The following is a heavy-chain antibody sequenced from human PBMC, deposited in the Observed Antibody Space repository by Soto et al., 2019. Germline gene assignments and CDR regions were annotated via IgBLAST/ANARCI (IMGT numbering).Heavy chain of an antibody. J-gene: IGHJ6*04. Sequence: WGALRLSSQAASLTFSNDHMHSVRRGASKGLDWVSTIGTADHPYYPGVVKRRFTIPSENAKKSFNLQMNSMRAEDTAVYYCASGESENESSYYNRMDAWCKGTTVTASS. CDR1: SLTFSNDH. D-gene: IGHD1-1*01. CDR2: IGTADHP. V-gene: IGHV3-13*05. CDR3: ASGESENESSYYNRMDA.